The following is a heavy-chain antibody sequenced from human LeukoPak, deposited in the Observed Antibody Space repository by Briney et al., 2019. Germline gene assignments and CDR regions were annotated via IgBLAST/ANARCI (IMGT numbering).Heavy chain of an antibody. D-gene: IGHD6-19*01. CDR1: GGSISSYY. V-gene: IGHV4-59*01. Sequence: SETLSLTCTVSGGSISSYYWSWIRQPPGKGLEWIGYIYYSGSTNYNPSLKSRVTISVDTSKNQFSLKLSSVTAADTAVYYCARVSRIAVAGLLNNWARGTLVTVSS. CDR3: ARVSRIAVAGLLNN. J-gene: IGHJ4*02. CDR2: IYYSGST.